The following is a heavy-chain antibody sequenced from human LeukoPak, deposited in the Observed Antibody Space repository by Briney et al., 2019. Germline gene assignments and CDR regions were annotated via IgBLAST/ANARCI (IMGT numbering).Heavy chain of an antibody. Sequence: GGSLRLSCAASGITFSGSAMHWVRQASGKGLGWVGRIRSKANSYATAYAASVKGRFTISRDNSKNTAYLQMNSLKTEDTAVYYCTRRDYYDSSGYYDYWGQGTLVTVSS. V-gene: IGHV3-73*01. D-gene: IGHD3-22*01. J-gene: IGHJ4*02. CDR2: IRSKANSYAT. CDR1: GITFSGSA. CDR3: TRRDYYDSSGYYDY.